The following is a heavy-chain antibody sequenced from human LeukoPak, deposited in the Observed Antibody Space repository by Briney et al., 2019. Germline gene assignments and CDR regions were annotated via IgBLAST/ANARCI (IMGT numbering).Heavy chain of an antibody. CDR2: ISSSSSYI. V-gene: IGHV3-21*01. Sequence: PGGSLRLSCAASGFTFSSYSMNWVRQAQGKGLEWVSSISSSSSYIYYADSVKGRFTISRDNAKNSLYLQMNSLRAEDTAVYYCARSRYYDILTGRDAFDIWGQGTMVTVSS. J-gene: IGHJ3*02. CDR3: ARSRYYDILTGRDAFDI. CDR1: GFTFSSYS. D-gene: IGHD3-9*01.